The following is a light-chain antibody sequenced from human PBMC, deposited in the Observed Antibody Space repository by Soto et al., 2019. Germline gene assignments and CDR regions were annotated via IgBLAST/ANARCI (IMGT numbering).Light chain of an antibody. CDR3: AAWDDSLNGPV. CDR1: SSKIGSNT. J-gene: IGLJ2*01. CDR2: SNN. V-gene: IGLV1-44*01. Sequence: QSVLTQPPSASGTPGQRVTISCSGSSSKIGSNTVNWYQQLPGTAPKLHIYSNNQRSSGVPDRFSGSKSGTSASLAISGLQSEDEADYYCAAWDDSLNGPVFGGGTKLTVL.